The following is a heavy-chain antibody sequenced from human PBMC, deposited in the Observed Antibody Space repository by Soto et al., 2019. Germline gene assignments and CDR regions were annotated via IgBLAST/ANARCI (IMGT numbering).Heavy chain of an antibody. V-gene: IGHV3-48*03. Sequence: GGSLRLSCAASGFTFSSYEMNWVRQAPGKGLEWVSYISSSGSTIYDADSVKGRFTISRENTKNSLYLQMSSLRAEDTAVYYCARDSDYYDSSGYYYGMDVWGQGTTVTVSS. CDR1: GFTFSSYE. CDR3: ARDSDYYDSSGYYYGMDV. CDR2: ISSSGSTI. D-gene: IGHD3-22*01. J-gene: IGHJ6*02.